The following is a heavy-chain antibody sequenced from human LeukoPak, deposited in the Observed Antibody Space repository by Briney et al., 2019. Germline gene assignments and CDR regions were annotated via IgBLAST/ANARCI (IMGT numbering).Heavy chain of an antibody. CDR1: GGSISSSSYY. Sequence: SETLSLTCTVSGGSISSSSYYWGWIRQPPGKGLEWIGSIYYSGSTYYNPSLKSRVTISVDTSKNQFSLKLSSVTAADTAVYYCARRGISDDYWGQGTLDTVSS. V-gene: IGHV4-39*01. J-gene: IGHJ4*02. CDR3: ARRGISDDY. CDR2: IYYSGST. D-gene: IGHD3-16*01.